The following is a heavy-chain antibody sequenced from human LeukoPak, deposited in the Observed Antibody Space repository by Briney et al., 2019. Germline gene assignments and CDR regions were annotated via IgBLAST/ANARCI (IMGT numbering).Heavy chain of an antibody. V-gene: IGHV4-38-2*02. J-gene: IGHJ4*02. D-gene: IGHD6-19*01. CDR3: ARDRGSGWSFQTFDY. CDR2: IYHSGST. Sequence: SETLSPTCTVSGYSISSGYYWGWIRQPPGKGLEWIGSIYHSGSTYYNPSLKSRVTISVDTSKNQFSLKLSSVTAADTAVYYCARDRGSGWSFQTFDYWGQGTLVTVSS. CDR1: GYSISSGYY.